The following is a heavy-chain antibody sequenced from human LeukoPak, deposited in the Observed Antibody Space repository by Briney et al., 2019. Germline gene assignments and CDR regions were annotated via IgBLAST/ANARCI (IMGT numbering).Heavy chain of an antibody. CDR2: IYYSGST. CDR1: GGSISRYY. Sequence: PSETLSLTCTVSGGSISRYYWSWIRQPPGKGLEWIGYIYYSGSTNYNPSLKSRVTKSVDTSKNQFSLKLSSVTAADTAVYYCARGAYYFDYWGQGTLVTVSS. CDR3: ARGAYYFDY. J-gene: IGHJ4*02. V-gene: IGHV4-59*08.